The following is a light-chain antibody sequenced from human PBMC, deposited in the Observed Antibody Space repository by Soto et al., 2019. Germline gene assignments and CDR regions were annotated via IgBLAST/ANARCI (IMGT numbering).Light chain of an antibody. CDR1: QSISIW. CDR3: QQYSTYTPRT. Sequence: DIQMTQSPSTLSASVGDRVTITCRASQSISIWLAWYQQKPGKAPKILFYKASSLESGVPSRFSGSGSGTEFTLTISSLQPDDFATYYCQQYSTYTPRTFGQGTKVEIK. V-gene: IGKV1-5*03. J-gene: IGKJ1*01. CDR2: KAS.